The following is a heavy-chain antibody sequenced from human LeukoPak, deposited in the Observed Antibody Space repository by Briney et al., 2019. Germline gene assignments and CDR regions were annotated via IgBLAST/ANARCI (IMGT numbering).Heavy chain of an antibody. CDR2: IYYSGST. Sequence: SETLSLTCTVSGGSISSYYWSWIRQPPGKGLGWIGYIYYSGSTNYNPSLKSRVTISVDASKNQFSLKLSSVTAADTAVYYCARIVSGWYTNYFDYWGQGTLVTVSS. CDR3: ARIVSGWYTNYFDY. J-gene: IGHJ4*02. D-gene: IGHD6-19*01. CDR1: GGSISSYY. V-gene: IGHV4-59*01.